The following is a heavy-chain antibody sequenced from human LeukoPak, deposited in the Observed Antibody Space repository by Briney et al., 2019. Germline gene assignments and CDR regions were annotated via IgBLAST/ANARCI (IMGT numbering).Heavy chain of an antibody. V-gene: IGHV3-7*01. J-gene: IGHJ4*02. CDR1: GFTFGIYW. CDR3: ARAGSRGSVDY. CDR2: INQDGSEK. Sequence: PGGSLRLSCAASGFTFGIYWMSWVRQAPGKGLEWVANINQDGSEKYYVDSVKGRFTISRDNAKNSLYLQMNSLRAEDTAVYYCARAGSRGSVDYWGQGTLVTVSS. D-gene: IGHD6-19*01.